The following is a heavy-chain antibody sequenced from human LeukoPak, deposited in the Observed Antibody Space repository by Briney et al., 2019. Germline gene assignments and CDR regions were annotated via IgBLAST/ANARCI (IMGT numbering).Heavy chain of an antibody. CDR3: AKYHTAPLYYYGMDV. CDR1: GFTCDDYA. V-gene: IGHV3-9*01. D-gene: IGHD2-21*02. CDR2: ISWNSGSI. J-gene: IGHJ6*02. Sequence: PGGSLRLSCAASGFTCDDYAMRWVRQAPGKGLKWVSGISWNSGSIGYADSVKGRFTISRDNAKNSLYLQMNSLRAEDTALYYCAKYHTAPLYYYGMDVWGQGTTVTVSS.